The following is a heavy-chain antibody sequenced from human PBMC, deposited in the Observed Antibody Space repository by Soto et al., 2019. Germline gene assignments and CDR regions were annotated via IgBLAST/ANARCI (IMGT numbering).Heavy chain of an antibody. Sequence: QVHLVQSGAEVKKPGASVKVSCKGSGYAFTTYGITWVRQAPGQGLEWMGWISAHNGNTNYAQKLQGRVTVTRDTSTSTAYMELRSLSSVVTAVYYCARGRYGDYWGQGALVTVSS. CDR1: GYAFTTYG. CDR3: ARGRYGDY. V-gene: IGHV1-18*01. J-gene: IGHJ4*02. D-gene: IGHD1-1*01. CDR2: ISAHNGNT.